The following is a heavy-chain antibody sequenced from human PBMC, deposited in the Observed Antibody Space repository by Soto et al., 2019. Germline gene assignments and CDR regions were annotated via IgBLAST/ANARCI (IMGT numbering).Heavy chain of an antibody. V-gene: IGHV3-33*01. CDR2: IWYDGSNK. J-gene: IGHJ4*02. D-gene: IGHD3-3*01. CDR3: ARDTIFGADY. CDR1: GFTFSSYG. Sequence: GGSLRLSCAASGFTFSSYGMHWVRQAPGKGLEWVAIIWYDGSNKYYADSVKGRFTISRDNSKNTLYLLMNSLRAEDTAVYYCARDTIFGADYWGRGTLVTVSS.